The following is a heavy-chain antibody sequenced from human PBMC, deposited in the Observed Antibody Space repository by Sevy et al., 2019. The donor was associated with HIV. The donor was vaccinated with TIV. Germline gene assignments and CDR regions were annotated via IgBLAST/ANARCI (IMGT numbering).Heavy chain of an antibody. D-gene: IGHD6-19*01. CDR3: ARISSGWYLFDY. J-gene: IGHJ4*02. V-gene: IGHV4-39*01. CDR2: IYYSGST. Sequence: SETLSLTCTVSGGSISSSSYCWGWIRQSPGKGLEWIGSIYYSGSTYYNPSLKSRVTISVDTSKNQFSLKLSSVTAADTAVYYCARISSGWYLFDYWGQGTLVTVSS. CDR1: GGSISSSSYC.